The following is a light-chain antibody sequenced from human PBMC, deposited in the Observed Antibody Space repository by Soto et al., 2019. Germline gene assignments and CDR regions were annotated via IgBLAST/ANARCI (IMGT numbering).Light chain of an antibody. CDR1: SSKIGAGYD. Sequence: QSALTQPPSVSGAPGQRGTISCTGSSSKIGAGYDVHWYQQLPGTAPKLLIYGSSNRPSGVPDRFSGSKSGTSASLAITGLQAEDEADYYCQSYDSSLSGYVFGTGTKVTVL. CDR2: GSS. V-gene: IGLV1-40*01. CDR3: QSYDSSLSGYV. J-gene: IGLJ1*01.